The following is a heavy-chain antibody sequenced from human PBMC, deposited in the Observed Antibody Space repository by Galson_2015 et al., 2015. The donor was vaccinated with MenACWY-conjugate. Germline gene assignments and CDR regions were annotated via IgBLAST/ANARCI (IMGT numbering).Heavy chain of an antibody. CDR1: GFTFSSYW. D-gene: IGHD4-17*01. J-gene: IGHJ6*02. CDR2: IKQDGSEK. CDR3: ARDHTVTTYNLMVYYYGMDV. Sequence: SLRLSCAASGFTFSSYWMSWVRQAPGKGLEWVANIKQDGSEKYYVDSVKGRFTISRDNAKNSLYLQMNSLRAEDTAVYYCARDHTVTTYNLMVYYYGMDVWGQGTTVTVSS. V-gene: IGHV3-7*03.